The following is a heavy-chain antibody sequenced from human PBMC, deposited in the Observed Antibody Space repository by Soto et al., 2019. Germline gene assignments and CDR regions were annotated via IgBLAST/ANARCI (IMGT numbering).Heavy chain of an antibody. Sequence: QVQLVESRGGLVKPGESLRLSCVASGFTFSDHYMIWIRQAPGQGLEWVSYISSSGSIIYYADSVEGRFTISRDNAKRSLYLQMDSLRPEDTAVHYCARMRWEWLNFFDYWGQGSLVTVSS. V-gene: IGHV3-11*01. D-gene: IGHD6-19*01. CDR2: ISSSGSII. CDR1: GFTFSDHY. J-gene: IGHJ4*02. CDR3: ARMRWEWLNFFDY.